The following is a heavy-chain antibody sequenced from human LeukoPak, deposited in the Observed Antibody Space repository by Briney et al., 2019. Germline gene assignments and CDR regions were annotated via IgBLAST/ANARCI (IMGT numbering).Heavy chain of an antibody. CDR1: GLTFSSYW. J-gene: IGHJ6*04. CDR3: AELGITMIGRV. V-gene: IGHV3-7*01. CDR2: IKQDGSEK. Sequence: PGGSLRLSWAASGLTFSSYWMSWVRQAPGKGLELVANIKQDGSEKHYVDSVKGRFTISRDKAKNSLYLQMNSLRAEDTAVYYCAELGITMIGRVWGKGTTVTISS. D-gene: IGHD3-10*02.